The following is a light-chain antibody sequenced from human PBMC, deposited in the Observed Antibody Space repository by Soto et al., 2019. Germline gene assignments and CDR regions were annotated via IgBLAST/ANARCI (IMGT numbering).Light chain of an antibody. CDR3: HQYNSWLRGT. J-gene: IGKJ2*02. CDR1: QDISSW. Sequence: DIQMTQSPSTLSGSVGDGVTITCLASQDISSWLTWYQQKPAKAPQILIYKASTLKSGVPSRSIGSGSSTAYTPTIISLQSEESIVYYCHQYNSWLRGTFGPGTKLEIK. V-gene: IGKV1-5*03. CDR2: KAS.